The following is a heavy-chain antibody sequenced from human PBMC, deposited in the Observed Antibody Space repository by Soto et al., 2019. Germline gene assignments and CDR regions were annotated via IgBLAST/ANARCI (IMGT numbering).Heavy chain of an antibody. J-gene: IGHJ4*02. V-gene: IGHV4-39*01. CDR2: IYYSGST. D-gene: IGHD5-18*01. CDR1: GGSISSSSYY. CDR3: AMTKGYSYGYFDY. Sequence: SETLSLTCPVSGGSISSSSYYWGWIRQPPGKGLEWIGSIYYSGSTYYNPSLKSRVTISVDTSKNQFSLKLSSVTAADTAVYYCAMTKGYSYGYFDYWGQGTLVTVSS.